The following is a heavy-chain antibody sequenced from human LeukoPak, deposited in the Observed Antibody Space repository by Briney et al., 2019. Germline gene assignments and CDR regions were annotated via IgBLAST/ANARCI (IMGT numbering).Heavy chain of an antibody. CDR3: ARDREAVAGTDYYYYGMDV. Sequence: ASVKVSCKVSGYTLTELSMHWVRQAPGQGLEWMGIINPSGGSTSYAQKFQGRVTMTRDTSTSTVYMELSSLRSEDTAVYYCARDREAVAGTDYYYYGMDVWGQGTTVTVSS. V-gene: IGHV1-46*01. J-gene: IGHJ6*02. CDR1: GYTLTELS. D-gene: IGHD6-19*01. CDR2: INPSGGST.